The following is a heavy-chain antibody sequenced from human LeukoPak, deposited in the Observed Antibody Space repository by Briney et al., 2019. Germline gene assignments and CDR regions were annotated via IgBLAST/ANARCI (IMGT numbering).Heavy chain of an antibody. CDR2: IYHSGST. D-gene: IGHD3-16*02. J-gene: IGHJ4*01. CDR3: ARASYVWGSYRPAGDY. V-gene: IGHV4-38-2*01. Sequence: PSETLSLTCAVSGYSISSGYYWGWIRQPPGKGLEWIGSIYHSGSTYYNPSLKSRVTISVDTSKNQFSLKLSSVTAADTAVYYCARASYVWGSYRPAGDYCGHGTLVTVSS. CDR1: GYSISSGYY.